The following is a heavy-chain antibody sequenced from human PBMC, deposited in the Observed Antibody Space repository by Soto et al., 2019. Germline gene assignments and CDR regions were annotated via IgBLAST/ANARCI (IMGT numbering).Heavy chain of an antibody. CDR3: ARVRCTTFDY. Sequence: WQTLSLIGAVCVESVCSKNIAWDWLTQSPWRGLEWLGRTYYRSKWYNEYAVSVRSRITINLDTSKNQFSLQLNSVTPEDTAVYYCARVRCTTFDYWGQGAQVTVSS. V-gene: IGHV6-1*01. J-gene: IGHJ4*02. CDR2: TYYRSKWYN. CDR1: VESVCSKNIA. D-gene: IGHD1-1*01.